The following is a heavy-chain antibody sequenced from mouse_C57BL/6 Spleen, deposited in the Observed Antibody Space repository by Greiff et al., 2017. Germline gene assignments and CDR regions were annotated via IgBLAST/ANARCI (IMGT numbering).Heavy chain of an antibody. Sequence: EVKVVESGGGLVQPGGSLKLSCAASGFTFSDYGMAWVRQAPRKGPEWVAFISNLAYSIYYADTVTGRFTISRENAKNTLYLEMSSLRSEDTAMYYCARQELTGTTWFAYWGQGTLVTVSA. CDR1: GFTFSDYG. CDR2: ISNLAYSI. J-gene: IGHJ3*01. CDR3: ARQELTGTTWFAY. D-gene: IGHD4-1*01. V-gene: IGHV5-15*01.